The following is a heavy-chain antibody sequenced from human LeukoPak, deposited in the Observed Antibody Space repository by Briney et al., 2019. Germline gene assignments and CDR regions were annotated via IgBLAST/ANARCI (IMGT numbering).Heavy chain of an antibody. Sequence: GGSLRLSCAASGFTFNLYGTSWVRQAPGKGLEWVSVISAIGDIYYADSVKGRFTISRDNSKNMLYLQMNSLRAEDTAVYYCAKAMAGGYNYGPFDNWGLGALVTVSS. V-gene: IGHV3-23*01. CDR1: GFTFNLYG. CDR3: AKAMAGGYNYGPFDN. CDR2: ISAIGDI. D-gene: IGHD5-18*01. J-gene: IGHJ4*02.